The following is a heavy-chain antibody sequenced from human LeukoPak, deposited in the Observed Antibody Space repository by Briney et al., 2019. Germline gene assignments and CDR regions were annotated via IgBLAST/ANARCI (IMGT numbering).Heavy chain of an antibody. CDR3: AREGYSSSWYWFDP. CDR2: INHSGST. D-gene: IGHD6-13*01. Sequence: PSETLSLTCAVYGGSFSGYYWGWIRQPPGKGLEWIGEINHSGSTNYNPSLKSRVTISVDTSKNQFSLKLSSVTAADTAVYYCAREGYSSSWYWFDPWGQGTLVTVSS. CDR1: GGSFSGYY. V-gene: IGHV4-34*01. J-gene: IGHJ5*02.